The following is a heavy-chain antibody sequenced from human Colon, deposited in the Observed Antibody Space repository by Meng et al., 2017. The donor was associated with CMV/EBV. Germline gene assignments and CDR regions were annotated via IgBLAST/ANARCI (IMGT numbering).Heavy chain of an antibody. J-gene: IGHJ4*02. D-gene: IGHD4-23*01. CDR3: ARITSTVAEYYFDY. Sequence: SETLSLTCAVYGGSFSGYYWSWIRQPPGKGLEWIGEINHSGSTNYNPSLKSRVTISVDTSKNQFSLKLSSVTAADTAVYYCARITSTVAEYYFDYWGQGTLVTVSS. V-gene: IGHV4-34*01. CDR1: GGSFSGYY. CDR2: INHSGST.